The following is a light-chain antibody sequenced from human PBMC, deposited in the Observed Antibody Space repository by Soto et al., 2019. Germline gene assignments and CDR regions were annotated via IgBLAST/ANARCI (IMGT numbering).Light chain of an antibody. J-gene: IGLJ1*01. CDR1: SSDVGGYNY. CDR3: SSYTSGFYV. Sequence: QSVLTQPSSVSGSPGQSVTISCTGTSSDVGGYNYVSWYQQHPGKAPKLMIYDVSDRPSGVSNRFSGSKSGNTASLTISGLQAQDEDDYYCSSYTSGFYVFGTGTKVTVL. V-gene: IGLV2-14*01. CDR2: DVS.